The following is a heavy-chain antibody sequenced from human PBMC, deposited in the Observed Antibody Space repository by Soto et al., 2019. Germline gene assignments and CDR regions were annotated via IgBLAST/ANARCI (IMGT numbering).Heavy chain of an antibody. CDR1: GYTFTSYG. CDR2: LSAYNGNT. Sequence: SSVKVSCKASGYTFTSYGISWVRQAPGQGLEWMGWLSAYNGNTNYAHKLQGRVTMTTDTSTSTAYMELRSLRSDDTAVYYCARDRYCSSTSCYYYGMDVWGQGTTVTVSS. CDR3: ARDRYCSSTSCYYYGMDV. J-gene: IGHJ6*02. V-gene: IGHV1-18*04. D-gene: IGHD2-2*01.